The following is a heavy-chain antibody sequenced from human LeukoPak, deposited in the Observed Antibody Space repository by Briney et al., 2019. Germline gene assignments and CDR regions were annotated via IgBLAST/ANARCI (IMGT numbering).Heavy chain of an antibody. CDR2: IIPIFGTA. CDR1: GGTFSSYA. CDR3: ARHTNYYDSSGYYPYYFDY. D-gene: IGHD3-22*01. V-gene: IGHV1-69*13. J-gene: IGHJ4*02. Sequence: GASVKVSCKASGGTFSSYAISWVRQAPGQGLEWMGGIIPIFGTANYAQKFQGRVTITADESTSTAYMELSSLRSEDTAVYYCARHTNYYDSSGYYPYYFDYWGQGTLVTVSS.